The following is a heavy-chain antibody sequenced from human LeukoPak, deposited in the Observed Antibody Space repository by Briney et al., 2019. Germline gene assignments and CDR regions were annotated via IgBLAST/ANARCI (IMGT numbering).Heavy chain of an antibody. CDR1: GGSISSYY. CDR3: ARHRPMVRGASSAFDI. Sequence: PSETLSLTCTVSGGSISSYYWSWIRQPPGKGLEWIGYIYYSGSTNYNPSLKSRVTISVDTSKNQFSLKLSSVTTADTAVYYCARHRPMVRGASSAFDIWGQGTMVTVSS. V-gene: IGHV4-59*08. J-gene: IGHJ3*02. D-gene: IGHD3-10*01. CDR2: IYYSGST.